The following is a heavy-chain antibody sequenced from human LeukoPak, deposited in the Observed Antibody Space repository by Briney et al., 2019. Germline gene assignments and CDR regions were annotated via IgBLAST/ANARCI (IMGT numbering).Heavy chain of an antibody. Sequence: PGGSLRPSCAASGFTFSSYGMHWVRQAPGQGLEWVAAISHDGTNKNYEDSVKGRFTISRDNYMNTLYLQMNSLRAEDTAVYYCANSMYYHDTSGCYHWGQGTLVTVSS. V-gene: IGHV3-30*18. D-gene: IGHD3-22*01. CDR2: ISHDGTNK. CDR3: ANSMYYHDTSGCYH. J-gene: IGHJ4*02. CDR1: GFTFSSYG.